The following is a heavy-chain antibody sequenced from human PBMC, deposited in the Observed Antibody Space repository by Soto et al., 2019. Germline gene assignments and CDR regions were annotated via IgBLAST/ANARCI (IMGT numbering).Heavy chain of an antibody. Sequence: QLQLQESGPGLVKPSETLSLTCTVSGSSVSSSSYYWGWVRQPPGKGLEWIGSVYYSGSTYYNPSLESRVTISVDESKNQFSLKLMSLSAADTAVYYCGRLEGLATISYYFDYWGQGALVTVSS. CDR3: GRLEGLATISYYFDY. V-gene: IGHV4-39*01. CDR1: GSSVSSSSYY. CDR2: VYYSGST. D-gene: IGHD3-9*01. J-gene: IGHJ4*02.